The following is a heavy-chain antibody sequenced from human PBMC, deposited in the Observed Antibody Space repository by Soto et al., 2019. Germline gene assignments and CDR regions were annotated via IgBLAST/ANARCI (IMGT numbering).Heavy chain of an antibody. V-gene: IGHV3-23*01. Sequence: GGSLRLSCAASGFTFSSYSMNWVRQAPGKGLEWVSVIHGGGNSAYYADSVKGRFTISRDNSKNTLYLQMNSLRAEDTAVYYCAKNPGYYYDSTGYHFDYWGQGTLVTVSS. J-gene: IGHJ4*02. CDR2: IHGGGNSA. D-gene: IGHD3-22*01. CDR3: AKNPGYYYDSTGYHFDY. CDR1: GFTFSSYS.